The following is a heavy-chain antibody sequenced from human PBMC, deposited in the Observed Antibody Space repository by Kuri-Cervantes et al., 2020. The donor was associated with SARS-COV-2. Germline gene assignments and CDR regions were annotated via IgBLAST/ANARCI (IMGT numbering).Heavy chain of an antibody. D-gene: IGHD3-16*01. V-gene: IGHV3-7*01. Sequence: SLKISCAASGFTFSSYWMSWVRQAPGKGLEWVANMRQDAGDKNCVDSVRGRFTISRDNAKNSLYLQMNSLGAEDTAVYYCARDHGGALDSWGQGTLVTVSS. CDR1: GFTFSSYW. CDR3: ARDHGGALDS. CDR2: MRQDAGDK. J-gene: IGHJ4*02.